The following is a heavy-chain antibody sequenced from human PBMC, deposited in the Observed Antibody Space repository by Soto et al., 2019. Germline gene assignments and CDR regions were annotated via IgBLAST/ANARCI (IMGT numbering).Heavy chain of an antibody. V-gene: IGHV5-51*01. J-gene: IGHJ6*02. CDR1: GYILTSYW. CDR3: ARRDFDYYYGMDV. Sequence: PGESLKISCNGSGYILTSYWIGWVRQMPGKGLEWMGIIYPGDSDTRYSPSFQGQVTISADKSISTAYLQWSSLKASDTAMYYCARRDFDYYYGMDVWGQGTTVTVSS. CDR2: IYPGDSDT.